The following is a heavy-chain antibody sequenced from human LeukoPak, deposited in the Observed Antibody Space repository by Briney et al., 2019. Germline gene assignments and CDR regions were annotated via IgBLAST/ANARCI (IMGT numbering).Heavy chain of an antibody. CDR2: IKNKTNGGTT. Sequence: GGSLRLSCEASGFIFSSAWMTWVRQAPGKGLEWVGHIKNKTNGGTTDYAAPVKGRFIISRDDPKKTLYLQMNRLRTEDTAVYYCARDHIAFWSGKYGMDVWGQGTTVTVSS. V-gene: IGHV3-15*01. J-gene: IGHJ6*02. CDR3: ARDHIAFWSGKYGMDV. D-gene: IGHD3-3*01. CDR1: GFIFSSAW.